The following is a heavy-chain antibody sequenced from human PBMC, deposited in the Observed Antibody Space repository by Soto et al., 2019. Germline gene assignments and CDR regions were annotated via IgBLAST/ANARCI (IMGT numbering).Heavy chain of an antibody. V-gene: IGHV3-30*18. CDR1: GFTFSSYG. D-gene: IGHD5-18*01. CDR2: ISYDGSNK. Sequence: GGSLRLSCAASGFTFSSYGMHWVRQAPGKGLEWVAVISYDGSNKYYADSVKGRFTISRDNSKNTLYLQMNSLRAEDTAVYYCAKLSINSHRDTAMVKVLADYWGQGTLVTVSS. J-gene: IGHJ4*02. CDR3: AKLSINSHRDTAMVKVLADY.